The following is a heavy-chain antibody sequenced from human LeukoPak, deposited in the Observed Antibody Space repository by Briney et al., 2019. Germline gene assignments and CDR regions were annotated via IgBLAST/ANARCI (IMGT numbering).Heavy chain of an antibody. J-gene: IGHJ5*02. CDR3: ARQMRYCSSTSCYGNWFDP. V-gene: IGHV1-2*04. CDR1: GYTFTGYY. D-gene: IGHD2-2*01. CDR2: INPNSGGT. Sequence: ASVKVSCKASGYTFTGYYMHWVRQAPGQGLEWTGWINPNSGGTNYAQKFQGWVTMTRDTSISTAYMELSRLRSDDTAVYYCARQMRYCSSTSCYGNWFDPWGQGTLVTVSS.